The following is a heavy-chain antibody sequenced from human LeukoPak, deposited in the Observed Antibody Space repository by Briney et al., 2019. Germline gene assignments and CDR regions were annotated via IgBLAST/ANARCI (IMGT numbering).Heavy chain of an antibody. V-gene: IGHV3-53*01. CDR1: GFTVSSNY. CDR2: IYGGGST. J-gene: IGHJ3*02. CDR3: ARALMYYDILTGRDAFDI. D-gene: IGHD3-9*01. Sequence: GGSLRLSCAASGFTVSSNYMSWVRQAPGKGLEWVSVIYGGGSTYYADSVKGRFTISRDNSKNTLYLQMNSLRAEDTAVYYCARALMYYDILTGRDAFDIWGQGTMVTVSS.